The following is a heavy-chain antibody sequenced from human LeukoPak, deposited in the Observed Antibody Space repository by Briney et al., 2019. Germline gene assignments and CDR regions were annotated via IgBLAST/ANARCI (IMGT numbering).Heavy chain of an antibody. Sequence: SVKVSCKASGYTFTSYDINWVRQATGQGLEWMGWMNPNSGNTGYAQKFQGRVTITRNTSISTAYMELSSLRSEDTAVYYCATEVVVPAAIRNDAFDIWGQGTMVTVSS. CDR2: MNPNSGNT. CDR1: GYTFTSYD. J-gene: IGHJ3*02. V-gene: IGHV1-8*03. D-gene: IGHD2-2*02. CDR3: ATEVVVPAAIRNDAFDI.